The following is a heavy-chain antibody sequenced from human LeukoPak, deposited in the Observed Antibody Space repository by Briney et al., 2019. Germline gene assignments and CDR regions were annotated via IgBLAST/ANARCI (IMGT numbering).Heavy chain of an antibody. D-gene: IGHD3-22*01. V-gene: IGHV3-69-1*01. CDR3: ARDISGYYYFDY. J-gene: IGHJ4*02. Sequence: AGGSLRLSCEASGFTFSAYAMTWVRQAPGKGLEWVSSIGSDNKSHYSESVKGRFIISRDNSKNTLYLQMNSLRAEDTAVYYCARDISGYYYFDYWGQGTLVTVSS. CDR2: IGSDNKS. CDR1: GFTFSAYA.